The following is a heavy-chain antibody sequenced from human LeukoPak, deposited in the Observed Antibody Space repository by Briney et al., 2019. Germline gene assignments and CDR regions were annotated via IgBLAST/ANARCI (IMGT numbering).Heavy chain of an antibody. CDR1: GYSFTSHW. Sequence: GESLKISCKGSGYSFTSHWIGWVRQMPGRGLEWMGIIYPGDSDTRYSPSFQGQVTISADKSISTAYLQWNSLKASDTAMYYCAKRINWNVDYWGQGTLVTVSS. CDR2: IYPGDSDT. V-gene: IGHV5-51*01. J-gene: IGHJ4*02. D-gene: IGHD1-1*01. CDR3: AKRINWNVDY.